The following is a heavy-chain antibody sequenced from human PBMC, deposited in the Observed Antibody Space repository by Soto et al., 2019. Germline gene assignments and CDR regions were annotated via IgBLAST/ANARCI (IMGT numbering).Heavy chain of an antibody. CDR2: IYYRGST. Sequence: SETLSLTCNVSGGSISGYYWSWIRQSPGKGLEYIGYIYYRGSTNYNSSLKSRVTMSVDTSRNQFSLKMDSVTAADTAVYYCARQQLLPFYYALDVWGQGTTVTVSS. J-gene: IGHJ6*02. D-gene: IGHD1-26*01. CDR3: ARQQLLPFYYALDV. V-gene: IGHV4-59*01. CDR1: GGSISGYY.